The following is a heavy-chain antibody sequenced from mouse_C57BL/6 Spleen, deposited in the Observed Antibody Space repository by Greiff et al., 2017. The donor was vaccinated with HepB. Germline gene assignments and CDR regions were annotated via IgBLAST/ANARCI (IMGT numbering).Heavy chain of an antibody. Sequence: EVKLVESGEGLVKPGGSLKLSCAASGFTFSSYAMSWVRQTPEKRLEWVAYISSGGDYIYYADTVKGRFTISRDNARNTLYRQRSSLKSEDTAMYYCTRATIVTSYYYAMDYWGQGTSVTVSS. CDR2: ISSGGDYI. V-gene: IGHV5-9-1*02. CDR1: GFTFSSYA. D-gene: IGHD2-5*01. J-gene: IGHJ4*01. CDR3: TRATIVTSYYYAMDY.